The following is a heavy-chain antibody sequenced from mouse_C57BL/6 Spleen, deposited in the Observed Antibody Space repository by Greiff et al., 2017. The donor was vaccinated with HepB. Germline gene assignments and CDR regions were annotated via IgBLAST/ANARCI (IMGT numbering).Heavy chain of an antibody. J-gene: IGHJ3*01. CDR3: TRRDYDYDEFAY. V-gene: IGHV1-15*01. CDR2: IDPETGGT. Sequence: VKVVESGAELVRPGASVTLSCKASGYTFTDYEMHWVKQTPVHGLEWIGAIDPETGGTAYNQKFKGKAILTADKSSSTAYMELRSLTSEDSAVYYCTRRDYDYDEFAYWGQGTLVTVSA. D-gene: IGHD2-4*01. CDR1: GYTFTDYE.